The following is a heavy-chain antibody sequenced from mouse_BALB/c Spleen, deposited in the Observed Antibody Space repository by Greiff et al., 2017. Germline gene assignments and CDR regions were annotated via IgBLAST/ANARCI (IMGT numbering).Heavy chain of an antibody. CDR3: AREDGSSHFAY. D-gene: IGHD1-1*01. CDR2: ISNLAYSI. Sequence: EVMLVESGGGLVQPGGSRKLSCAASGFTFSDYGMAWVRQAPGKGPEWVAFISNLAYSIYYADTVTGRFTISRENAKNTLYLEMSSLRSEDTAMYYCAREDGSSHFAYWGQGTLVTVSA. J-gene: IGHJ3*01. CDR1: GFTFSDYG. V-gene: IGHV5-15*02.